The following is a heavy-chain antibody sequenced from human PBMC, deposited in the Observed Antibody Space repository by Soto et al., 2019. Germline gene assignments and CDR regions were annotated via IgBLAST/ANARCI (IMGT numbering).Heavy chain of an antibody. CDR2: ISSNGGST. CDR1: GFTFSSYA. V-gene: IGHV3-64*04. Sequence: GGSLRLSCSASGFTFSSYAMHWVRQAPGKGLEYVSAISSNGGSTYYADSVKGRFTISRDNAKNSLYLQMNSLRAEDTAVYYCARDYYDSSGYPTRIFDYWGQGTLVTVSS. CDR3: ARDYYDSSGYPTRIFDY. D-gene: IGHD3-22*01. J-gene: IGHJ4*02.